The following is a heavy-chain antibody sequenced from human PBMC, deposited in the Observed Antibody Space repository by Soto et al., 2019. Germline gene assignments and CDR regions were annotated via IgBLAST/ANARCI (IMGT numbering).Heavy chain of an antibody. Sequence: QVQLVQSGAEVKKPGSSVKVSCKASGGTFSSYAISWVRQAPGQGLEWMGGIIPIFGTANYAQKFQGRVTITADESTSTAYRELRSLSSEDTAVYYWARSHTGYSSSWTYYWGQGTLVTVSS. CDR1: GGTFSSYA. D-gene: IGHD6-13*01. CDR3: ARSHTGYSSSWTYY. CDR2: IIPIFGTA. V-gene: IGHV1-69*12. J-gene: IGHJ4*02.